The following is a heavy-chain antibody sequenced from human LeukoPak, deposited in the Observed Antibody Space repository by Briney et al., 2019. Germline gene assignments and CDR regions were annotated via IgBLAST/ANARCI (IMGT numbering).Heavy chain of an antibody. D-gene: IGHD3-3*01. CDR3: ARASYYDFWSGYYPFDY. J-gene: IGHJ4*02. V-gene: IGHV1-2*02. CDR1: GYTFTGYY. Sequence: GASVKVSCKASGYTFTGYYMRWVRQAPGQGLEWMGWTNPNSGGTNYAQKFQGRVTMTRDTSISTAYMELSRLRSDDTAVYYCARASYYDFWSGYYPFDYWGQGTLVTVSS. CDR2: TNPNSGGT.